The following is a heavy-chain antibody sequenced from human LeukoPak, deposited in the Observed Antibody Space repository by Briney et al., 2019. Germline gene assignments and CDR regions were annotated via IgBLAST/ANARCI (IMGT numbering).Heavy chain of an antibody. CDR2: INHSGST. CDR3: ASGYGPYYYYMDV. CDR1: GGSFSGYY. Sequence: SETLSLTCAVYGGSFSGYYWSWIRQPPGKGLEWIGEINHSGSTNYNPSLKSRVTISVGTSKNQFSLKLSSVTAADTAVYYCASGYGPYYYYMDVWGKGTTVTVSS. D-gene: IGHD4-17*01. J-gene: IGHJ6*03. V-gene: IGHV4-34*01.